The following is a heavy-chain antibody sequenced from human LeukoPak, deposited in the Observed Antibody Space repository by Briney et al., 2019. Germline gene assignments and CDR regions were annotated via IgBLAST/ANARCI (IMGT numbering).Heavy chain of an antibody. V-gene: IGHV3-7*01. CDR1: GFTFSSYW. CDR2: IKQDGSEK. J-gene: IGHJ4*02. CDR3: ASLTMVRGVDIDY. D-gene: IGHD3-10*01. Sequence: GGSLRLSCAASGFTFSSYWMSWVRQAPGKGLEWVANIKQDGSEKYYVDSVKGRFTISRDNAKNSLYLQMNSLRAEDTAVYYCASLTMVRGVDIDYWGQGTPVTVSS.